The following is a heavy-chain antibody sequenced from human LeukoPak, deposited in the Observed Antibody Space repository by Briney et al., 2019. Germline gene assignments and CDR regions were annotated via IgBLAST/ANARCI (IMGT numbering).Heavy chain of an antibody. CDR2: IHTGGST. D-gene: IGHD5-18*01. V-gene: IGHV4-4*07. J-gene: IGHJ4*02. CDR1: GDSISNHY. Sequence: SETLSLTCTVSGDSISNHYWGWVRQPAGKGLEWIGRIHTGGSTNYNPSLKSRVTLSVDTAKNQFSLKLTSVTAADTAVYYCARERGTRGYSYGFFDYWGQGTLVTVSS. CDR3: ARERGTRGYSYGFFDY.